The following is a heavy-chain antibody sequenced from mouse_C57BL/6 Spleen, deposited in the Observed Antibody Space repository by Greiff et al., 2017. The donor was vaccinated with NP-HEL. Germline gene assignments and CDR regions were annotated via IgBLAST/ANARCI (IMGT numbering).Heavy chain of an antibody. CDR1: GYTFTSYW. CDR3: ARRGALNRYFDY. D-gene: IGHD1-1*01. J-gene: IGHJ2*01. Sequence: QVQLQQPGAELVKPGASVKMSCKASGYTFTSYWITWVKQRPGQGLEWIGDIYPGSGSTTYNEKFKSKATLTVDTSSSTAYMQLSSLTSEDSAVYYCARRGALNRYFDYWGQGTTLTVSS. CDR2: IYPGSGST. V-gene: IGHV1-55*01.